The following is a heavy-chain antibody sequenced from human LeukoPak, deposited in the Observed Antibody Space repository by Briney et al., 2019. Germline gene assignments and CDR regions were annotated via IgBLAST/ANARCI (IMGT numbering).Heavy chain of an antibody. CDR3: ARDPSTDAFSVAGFDY. CDR1: GYTFTRSA. V-gene: IGHV1-3*03. Sequence: ASVTVSFKASGYTFTRSAMHWVRQAPGQRLEWMGWINAGNGNTKYSQEFQGRVTITRDTSASTAYMELSSLRSEDMAVYYCARDPSTDAFSVAGFDYWGQGTLVTVSS. J-gene: IGHJ4*02. CDR2: INAGNGNT. D-gene: IGHD6-19*01.